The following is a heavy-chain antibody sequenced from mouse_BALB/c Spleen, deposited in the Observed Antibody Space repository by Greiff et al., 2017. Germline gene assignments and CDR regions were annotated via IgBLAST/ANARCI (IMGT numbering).Heavy chain of an antibody. CDR3: ASSNWDGGFDY. J-gene: IGHJ2*01. CDR2: IYPGNVNT. D-gene: IGHD4-1*01. Sequence: VQLQQSGPELVKPGASVRISCKASGYTFTSYYIHWVKQRPGQGLEWIGWIYPGNVNTKYNEKFKGKATLTADKSSSTAYMQLSSLTSEDSAVYFCASSNWDGGFDYWGQGTTLTVSS. CDR1: GYTFTSYY. V-gene: IGHV1S56*01.